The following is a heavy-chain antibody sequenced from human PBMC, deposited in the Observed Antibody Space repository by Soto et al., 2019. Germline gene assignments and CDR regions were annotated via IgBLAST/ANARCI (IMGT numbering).Heavy chain of an antibody. J-gene: IGHJ4*02. CDR2: ISGSGGST. D-gene: IGHD3-10*01. Sequence: GGSLRLSCAASGFAFSSNGMHWVRQAPGEGQGLRRGLEWVSAISGSGGSTYYADSVKGRFTISRDNSKNTLYLQMNSLRAEDTAVYYCAKGRTMVRGVIDYWGQGTLVTVSS. CDR1: GFAFSSNG. V-gene: IGHV3-23*01. CDR3: AKGRTMVRGVIDY.